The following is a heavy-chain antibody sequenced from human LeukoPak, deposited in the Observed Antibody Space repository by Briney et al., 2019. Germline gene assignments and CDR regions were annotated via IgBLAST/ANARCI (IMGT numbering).Heavy chain of an antibody. J-gene: IGHJ4*02. CDR3: AREYGSGTFD. D-gene: IGHD2-2*01. Sequence: GGSLRLSCAASGFIVSNYYMNWVRQAPGKGLECVSVIYNGGATYYADSVKGRFTLSRDNSKNTLYLQMNSLRAEDTAVYFCAREYGSGTFDWGQGTLVTVSS. CDR1: GFIVSNYY. V-gene: IGHV3-53*01. CDR2: IYNGGAT.